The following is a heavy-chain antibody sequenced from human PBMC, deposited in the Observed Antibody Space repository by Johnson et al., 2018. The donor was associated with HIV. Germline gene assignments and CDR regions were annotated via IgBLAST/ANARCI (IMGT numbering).Heavy chain of an antibody. J-gene: IGHJ3*02. D-gene: IGHD3/OR15-3a*01. CDR1: GFTFSDYA. CDR3: ARSGDSIGSFWAGGAFDI. CDR2: ISYDAKNK. Sequence: VQLVESGGGVVQPGGSLRLSCVASGFTFSDYAVHWVRQAPGKGLEWVAVISYDAKNKYYADSVQGRFTISRDNSKNTLYLQMNSLRAEDTAVYYCARSGDSIGSFWAGGAFDIWGQGTMVTVSS. V-gene: IGHV3-30*07.